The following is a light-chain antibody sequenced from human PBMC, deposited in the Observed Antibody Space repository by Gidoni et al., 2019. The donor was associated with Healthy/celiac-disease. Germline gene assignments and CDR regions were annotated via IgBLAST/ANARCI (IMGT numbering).Light chain of an antibody. V-gene: IGKV1-5*03. CDR1: QSISSW. Sequence: SQITQSPATLSASVGDRDTITCRASQSISSWLAWYQQKPGKAPKLLIYNASSLESGVPSRFSGSGSGTEFTLTISSLQPDDFATYYCQQYNSYLWTFGQXTKVEIK. CDR2: NAS. J-gene: IGKJ1*01. CDR3: QQYNSYLWT.